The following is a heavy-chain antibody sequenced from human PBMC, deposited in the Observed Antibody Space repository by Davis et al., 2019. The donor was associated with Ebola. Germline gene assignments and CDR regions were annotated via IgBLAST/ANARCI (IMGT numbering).Heavy chain of an antibody. V-gene: IGHV3-23*01. Sequence: PGGSLRLSCAASGFIFSSYAMSWVRQAPGKGLEWVSSISVRSITYHADSVKGRFTISRDNSKNTPYLQMNSLRAEDTAVYYCAKVHPPTTVTTGWFDPWSQGTLVTVSS. CDR2: ISVRSIT. D-gene: IGHD4-17*01. CDR1: GFIFSSYA. CDR3: AKVHPPTTVTTGWFDP. J-gene: IGHJ5*02.